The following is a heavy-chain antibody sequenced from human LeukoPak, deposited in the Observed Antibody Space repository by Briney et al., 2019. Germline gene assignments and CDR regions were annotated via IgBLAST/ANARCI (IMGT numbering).Heavy chain of an antibody. CDR2: IRYDGSNK. V-gene: IGHV3-30*02. CDR1: GFTFSSYG. CDR3: AKGAEQQLEYYYYYYYMDV. Sequence: PGGSLRLSCAASGFTFSSYGMHWVRQAPGKGLEWVAFIRYDGSNKYYADSVKGRFTISRDNSKNTLYLQMNSLRAEDTAVYYCAKGAEQQLEYYYYYYYMDVWGKGTTVTVSS. J-gene: IGHJ6*03. D-gene: IGHD6-13*01.